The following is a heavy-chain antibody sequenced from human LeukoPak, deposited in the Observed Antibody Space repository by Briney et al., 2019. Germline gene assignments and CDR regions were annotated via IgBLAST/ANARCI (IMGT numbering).Heavy chain of an antibody. CDR1: GYTFTSYD. Sequence: ASVKVSCKASGYTFTSYDINWVRQATGQGLEWMGWMNPNSGNTGYAQKFQGRVTMTRNTSISTAYMELSSLRSEDTAVYYCARGFSYYYDGSGYCNFDYWGQGTLVTVSS. J-gene: IGHJ4*02. CDR2: MNPNSGNT. CDR3: ARGFSYYYDGSGYCNFDY. D-gene: IGHD3-22*01. V-gene: IGHV1-8*01.